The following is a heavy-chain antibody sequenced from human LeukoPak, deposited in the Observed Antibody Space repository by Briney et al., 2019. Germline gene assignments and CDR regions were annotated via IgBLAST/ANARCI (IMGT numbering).Heavy chain of an antibody. CDR2: ISLSSSYK. V-gene: IGHV3-21*01. D-gene: IGHD4-17*01. CDR1: GFTFSNAW. Sequence: GGSLRLSCAASGFTFSNAWMSWVRQAPGKGLEWVSSISLSSSYKYYADSVKGRFTISRDNAKNSLYLQMNSLRAEDTAVYYCARPDYGDYDYWGQGTLVSVSS. J-gene: IGHJ4*02. CDR3: ARPDYGDYDY.